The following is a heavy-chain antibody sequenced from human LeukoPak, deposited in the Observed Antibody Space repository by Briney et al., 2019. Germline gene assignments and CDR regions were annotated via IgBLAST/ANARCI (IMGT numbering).Heavy chain of an antibody. CDR2: ISGDGTTI. J-gene: IGHJ4*02. CDR3: VRRESSGFFYYFDH. Sequence: PGGSLRLSCEASGFIFSSHEMNCVRQSPGKGRQWLSYISGDGTTIYYEDSVKGRFTISRDNAKKSLSLQMNSLRAEDTAVYYCVRRESSGFFYYFDHWGQGVLVTVSS. V-gene: IGHV3-48*03. CDR1: GFIFSSHE. D-gene: IGHD3-22*01.